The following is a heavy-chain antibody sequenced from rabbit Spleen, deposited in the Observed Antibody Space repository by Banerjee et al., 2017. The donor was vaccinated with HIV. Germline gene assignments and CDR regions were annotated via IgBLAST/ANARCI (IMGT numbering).Heavy chain of an antibody. CDR3: LRDPYGDYGAIDL. J-gene: IGHJ6*01. CDR2: INSGSGAI. Sequence: QSLEESGGDLVKPGASLTLTCTASGLSFSSGNIQWVRQAPGKGLEWIGCINSGSGAIWYGNWAKGRFTISKTSSTTVTLQMTSLTAADTATYFCLRDPYGDYGAIDLWGPGTLVTVS. D-gene: IGHD2-1*01. CDR1: GLSFSSGN. V-gene: IGHV1S40*01.